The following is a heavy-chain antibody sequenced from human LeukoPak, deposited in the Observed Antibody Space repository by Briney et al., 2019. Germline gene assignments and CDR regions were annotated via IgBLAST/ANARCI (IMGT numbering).Heavy chain of an antibody. J-gene: IGHJ4*02. CDR3: ASQYNSGWANFDY. CDR1: GFTFSSYA. CDR2: ISSSSSYI. Sequence: PGGSLRLSCAASGFTFSSYAMSWVRQAPGKGLEWVSSISSSSSYIYYADSVKGRFTISRDNAKNSLYLQMNSLRAEDTAVYYCASQYNSGWANFDYWGQGTLVTVSS. D-gene: IGHD6-19*01. V-gene: IGHV3-21*01.